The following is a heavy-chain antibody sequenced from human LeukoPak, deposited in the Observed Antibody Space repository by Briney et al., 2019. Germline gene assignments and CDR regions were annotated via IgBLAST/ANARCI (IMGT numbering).Heavy chain of an antibody. CDR2: IRSKANSYAT. CDR3: TRRSDTAAGTSAVDY. J-gene: IGHJ4*02. V-gene: IGHV3-73*01. D-gene: IGHD6-13*01. Sequence: GGSLRLSCVASGFTFSGSAMHWVRQASGKGLEWVGRIRSKANSYATAYAASVKGRFTISRDDSKNTAYLQMNSLKTEDTAVYYCTRRSDTAAGTSAVDYWGQGTLVTVSS. CDR1: GFTFSGSA.